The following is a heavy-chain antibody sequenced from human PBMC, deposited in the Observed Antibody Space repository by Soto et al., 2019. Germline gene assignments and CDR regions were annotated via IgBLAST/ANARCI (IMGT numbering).Heavy chain of an antibody. J-gene: IGHJ4*02. CDR2: MSWNSGTI. D-gene: IGHD6-19*01. V-gene: IGHV3-9*01. Sequence: EVQLVESGGGLVQPGRSLRLSCAASGFIFDDYAMHWVQQAPGKGLEWVSGMSWNSGTIAYADSVKGRFTVSRDNAKNSLYLQMNSLRADDTAVYYCAKDIRRGFSSAWGDWGQGALVTVSS. CDR3: AKDIRRGFSSAWGD. CDR1: GFIFDDYA.